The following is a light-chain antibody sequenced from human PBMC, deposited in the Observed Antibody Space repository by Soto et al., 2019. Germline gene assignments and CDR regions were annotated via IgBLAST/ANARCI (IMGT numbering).Light chain of an antibody. CDR3: QQYGSFPRT. CDR1: QRVYSN. CDR2: GAS. J-gene: IGKJ1*01. V-gene: IGKV3-20*01. Sequence: SVMTQSPYTLSVSPGESATLSCRASQRVYSNLAWYQQRPGQAPRLLIYGASSRATGIPDRFSGSGSGTDFTLTISRLEPEDFAVYYCQQYGSFPRTFGQGTKVDIK.